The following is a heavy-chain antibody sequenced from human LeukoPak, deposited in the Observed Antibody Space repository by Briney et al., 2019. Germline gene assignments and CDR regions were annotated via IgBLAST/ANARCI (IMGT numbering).Heavy chain of an antibody. CDR2: INPNSGGT. V-gene: IGHV1-2*02. J-gene: IGHJ3*02. CDR3: ARSDYDFWSGYYIGPNAFDI. CDR1: GYTFTGYY. Sequence: ASVKVPCKASGYTFTGYYIHWVRQAPGQGLEWMGCINPNSGGTKYARKFQDRVTMARDTSISTAYMELSRLRSDDTAVYYCARSDYDFWSGYYIGPNAFDIWGQGTMVTVSS. D-gene: IGHD3-3*01.